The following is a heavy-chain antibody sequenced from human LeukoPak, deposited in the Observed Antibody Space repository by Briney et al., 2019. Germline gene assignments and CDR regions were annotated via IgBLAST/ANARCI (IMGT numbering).Heavy chain of an antibody. J-gene: IGHJ4*02. D-gene: IGHD6-19*01. V-gene: IGHV5-10-1*01. CDR1: RNIFSNSW. CDR2: IKPSDSEI. Sequence: GESLKISCKASRNIFSNSWITWVRQMPGKGLEWMGRIKPSDSEIIYGPSFQGHVTISADKSISTAYLQWSSLKASDTAMYYCARHEGVAGSPLDYWGQGTLVTVSS. CDR3: ARHEGVAGSPLDY.